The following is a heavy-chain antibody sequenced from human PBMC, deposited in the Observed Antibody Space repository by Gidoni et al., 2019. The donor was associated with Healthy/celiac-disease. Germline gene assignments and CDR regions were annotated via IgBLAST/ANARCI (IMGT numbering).Heavy chain of an antibody. CDR3: AKGQTTYCSGGSCYLNYFDY. Sequence: EVQLLESGGGLVQPGGSLRLSCAASGFTFRRYAMSWVRQAPGKGLAWVSAISGSGGSTYYADSVKGRFTISRDNSKNTLYLQMNSLRAEDTAVYYCAKGQTTYCSGGSCYLNYFDYWGQGTLVTVSS. CDR2: ISGSGGST. D-gene: IGHD2-15*01. CDR1: GFTFRRYA. V-gene: IGHV3-23*01. J-gene: IGHJ4*02.